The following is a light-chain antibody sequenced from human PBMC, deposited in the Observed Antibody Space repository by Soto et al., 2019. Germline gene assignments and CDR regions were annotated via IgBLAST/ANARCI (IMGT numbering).Light chain of an antibody. CDR1: SSNIGSNY. V-gene: IGLV1-47*02. Sequence: QSVLTQPPSASGTPVQRVTISCSGSSSNIGSNYVYWYQQLPGTAPKLLIYSNNQRPSGVPDRFSGSKSGTSASLAISGLRPEDEADSSCAAWDDSLSGPGFGGGTKLTVL. CDR3: AAWDDSLSGPG. J-gene: IGLJ2*01. CDR2: SNN.